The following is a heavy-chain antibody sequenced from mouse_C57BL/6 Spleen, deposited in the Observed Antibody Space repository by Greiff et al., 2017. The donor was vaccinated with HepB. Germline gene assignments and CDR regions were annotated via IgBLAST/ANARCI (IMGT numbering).Heavy chain of an antibody. CDR2: IDPSDSYT. CDR3: ARGGGRYWYFDV. D-gene: IGHD1-1*02. Sequence: QVQLQQSGAELVKPGASVKLSCKASGYTFTSYWMQWVKQRPGQGLEWIGEIDPSDSYTNYNQKFKGKATLTVDTSSSTAYMQLSSLTSEDSAVYYCARGGGRYWYFDVWGTGTTVTVSS. CDR1: GYTFTSYW. V-gene: IGHV1-50*01. J-gene: IGHJ1*03.